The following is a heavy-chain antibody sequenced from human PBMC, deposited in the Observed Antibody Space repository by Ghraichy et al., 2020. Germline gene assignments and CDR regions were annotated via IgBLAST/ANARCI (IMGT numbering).Heavy chain of an antibody. Sequence: SETLSLTCTVSGGSISSYYWSWIRQPPGKGLEWIGYIYYSGSTNYNPSLKSRVTISVDTSKNQFSLKLSSVTAADTAVYYCARDMGRYSSSWFLAWFYGMXVWGQGTTXTVSS. CDR1: GGSISSYY. J-gene: IGHJ6*02. D-gene: IGHD6-13*01. V-gene: IGHV4-59*01. CDR3: ARDMGRYSSSWFLAWFYGMXV. CDR2: IYYSGST.